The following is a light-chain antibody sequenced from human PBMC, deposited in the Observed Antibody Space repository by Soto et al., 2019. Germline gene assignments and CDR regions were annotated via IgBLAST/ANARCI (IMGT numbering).Light chain of an antibody. Sequence: QSALAQPPSASGSPGQSVTISCTGSGSDIGAYNFVSWYQQHPGKAPKLMIFGVTERPSGVPDRFSGSKSGNTASLTVSGLQADDEAVYYCSSYAGRNIWVFGGGIQLTVL. CDR1: GSDIGAYNF. CDR2: GVT. J-gene: IGLJ3*02. V-gene: IGLV2-8*01. CDR3: SSYAGRNIWV.